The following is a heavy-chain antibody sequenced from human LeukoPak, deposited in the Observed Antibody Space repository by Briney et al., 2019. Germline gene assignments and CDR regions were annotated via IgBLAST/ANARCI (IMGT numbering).Heavy chain of an antibody. D-gene: IGHD3-10*01. V-gene: IGHV1-18*01. CDR1: GYTFTSYG. Sequence: ASVKVSCKASGYTFTSYGISWVRQAPGQGLEWMGWISAYIGNTNYAQKLQGRVTMTTDTSTSTAYMELRSLRSDDTAVYYCARDAGLWFGEGTWFDPWGQGTLVTASS. CDR2: ISAYIGNT. J-gene: IGHJ5*02. CDR3: ARDAGLWFGEGTWFDP.